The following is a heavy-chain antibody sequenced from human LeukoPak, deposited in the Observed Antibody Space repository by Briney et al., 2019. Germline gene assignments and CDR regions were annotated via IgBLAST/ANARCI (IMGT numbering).Heavy chain of an antibody. CDR3: AKHEDGGVSSSWEADF. V-gene: IGHV3-30*18. D-gene: IGHD6-13*01. CDR1: GFSFSRYC. J-gene: IGHJ4*02. CDR2: ISYDGSAK. Sequence: PGSSLRLFCAPSGFSFSRYCTHWVRQAPGKGLEWLAVISYDGSAKYYGDSVECRFTISRDNSKNTLYLQMKSLREEDTAVYYCAKHEDGGVSSSWEADFWGQGSPVTVSS.